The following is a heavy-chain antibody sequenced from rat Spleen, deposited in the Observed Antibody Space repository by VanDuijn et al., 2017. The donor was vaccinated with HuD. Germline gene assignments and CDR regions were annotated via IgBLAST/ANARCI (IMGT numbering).Heavy chain of an antibody. CDR1: GFTFNNYW. Sequence: EVQLVESGGGLVQPGRSLKLSCVASGFTFNNYWMTWIRQAPGKGLEWVASISNTGGTTNYPDSVKGRISISRDNAKSTLYVQLNSLRSEDTATYYCTRGGYYRCWGQGVMVTVSS. CDR3: TRGGYYRC. V-gene: IGHV5-31*01. J-gene: IGHJ2*01. D-gene: IGHD1-1*01. CDR2: ISNTGGTT.